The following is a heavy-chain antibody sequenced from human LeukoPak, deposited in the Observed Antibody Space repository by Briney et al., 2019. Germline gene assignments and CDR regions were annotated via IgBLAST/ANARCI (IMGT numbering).Heavy chain of an antibody. CDR3: AREQTYYYDSSGPYDPDAFDI. D-gene: IGHD3-22*01. V-gene: IGHV3-30*03. Sequence: GGTLRLSCAASGFSFSYHGMNWVRQAPGKGLEWVAVISYDGSNKYYADSVKGRFTISRDNSKNTLYLQMNSLRAEDTAVYYCAREQTYYYDSSGPYDPDAFDIWGQGTMVTVSS. J-gene: IGHJ3*02. CDR2: ISYDGSNK. CDR1: GFSFSYHG.